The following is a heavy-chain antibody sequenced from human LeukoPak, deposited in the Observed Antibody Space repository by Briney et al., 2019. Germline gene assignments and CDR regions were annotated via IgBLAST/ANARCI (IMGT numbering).Heavy chain of an antibody. V-gene: IGHV3-23*01. CDR2: IFGSGGSA. Sequence: TGGSLRLSCAASGFTFGSYAMYWVRQAPGKGLEWVSDIFGSGGSAHYADSVKGRFTISRDNSKNTVYLQMDSLRAEDTATYYCAKTTTGYSSGRYPAWPIDYWGQGTLVTVSS. CDR1: GFTFGSYA. D-gene: IGHD2-15*01. CDR3: AKTTTGYSSGRYPAWPIDY. J-gene: IGHJ4*02.